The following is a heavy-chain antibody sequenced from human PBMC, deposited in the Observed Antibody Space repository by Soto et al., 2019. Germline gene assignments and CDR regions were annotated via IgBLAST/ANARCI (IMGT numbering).Heavy chain of an antibody. CDR1: GFTFSLYS. D-gene: IGHD3-10*01. Sequence: EVQLVESGGGLVQPGGSLRLSCAASGFTFSLYSMRWVRQAPGKGLEWVSYISRSSTGIHYADSVKGRFTISRDDATTSMHLQMNSLRDGDTAVFYCSRAVTWGLDVWGQGTTVSISS. V-gene: IGHV3-48*02. CDR3: SRAVTWGLDV. CDR2: ISRSSTGI. J-gene: IGHJ6*02.